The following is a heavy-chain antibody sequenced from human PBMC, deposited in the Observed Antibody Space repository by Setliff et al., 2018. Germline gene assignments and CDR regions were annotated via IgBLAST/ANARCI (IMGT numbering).Heavy chain of an antibody. CDR2: ISGSGGSA. D-gene: IGHD3-22*01. V-gene: IGHV3-23*01. CDR1: GFTFSSYA. Sequence: GGSLRLSCAASGFTFSSYAMSWVRQAPGKGLEWVSGISGSGGSAYYADAVKGRFTISRDNSKNTMSLQMNSLRAEDTAVYYCAKDGYYYDSKSYNWFDPWGQGTLVTVSS. CDR3: AKDGYYYDSKSYNWFDP. J-gene: IGHJ5*02.